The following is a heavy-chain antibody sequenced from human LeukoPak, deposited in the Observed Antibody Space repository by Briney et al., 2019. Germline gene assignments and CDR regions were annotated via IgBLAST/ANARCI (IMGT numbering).Heavy chain of an antibody. CDR2: IGGSRSTI. CDR1: GFTFSVYS. Sequence: PGGSLRLSCAASGFTFSVYSMTWVRQAPGKGLEWVSYIGGSRSTIYYADSVKGRFTISRDNAKNSLYLQMDSLRDEDTAVYYCARWESGSYLVLDYWGQGTLVTVSS. V-gene: IGHV3-48*02. D-gene: IGHD1-26*01. CDR3: ARWESGSYLVLDY. J-gene: IGHJ4*02.